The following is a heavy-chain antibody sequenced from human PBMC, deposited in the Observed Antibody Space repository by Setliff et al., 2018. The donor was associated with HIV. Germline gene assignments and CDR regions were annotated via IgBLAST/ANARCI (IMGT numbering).Heavy chain of an antibody. D-gene: IGHD3-3*01. CDR2: ISSSRRSK. CDR3: ARDVSWRVRTYIDY. CDR1: GFTFSTYS. Sequence: GGSLRLSCEASGFTFSTYSMTWVRQAPGKGLEWVSSISSSRRSKYYADSVKGRFTISRDNAKNSLYLQMNSLTAEDTAVYYCARDVSWRVRTYIDYWGQGALVTVSS. J-gene: IGHJ4*02. V-gene: IGHV3-21*01.